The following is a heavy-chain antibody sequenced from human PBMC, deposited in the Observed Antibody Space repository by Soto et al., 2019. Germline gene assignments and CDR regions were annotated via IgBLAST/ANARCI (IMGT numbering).Heavy chain of an antibody. CDR1: GFTFSDHY. Sequence: EVQLVESGGGLVQPGGSLRLSCAASGFTFSDHYMDWVRQAPGKGLEWVGRHRNKANRYTTEYAASVKGRFTISRDDSKNSLYLQMNSLQTEDTAVYYCARGCSRFQDPYYYYAMDVWGQGTTGTVSS. J-gene: IGHJ6*02. D-gene: IGHD6-13*01. CDR3: ARGCSRFQDPYYYYAMDV. V-gene: IGHV3-72*01. CDR2: HRNKANRYTT.